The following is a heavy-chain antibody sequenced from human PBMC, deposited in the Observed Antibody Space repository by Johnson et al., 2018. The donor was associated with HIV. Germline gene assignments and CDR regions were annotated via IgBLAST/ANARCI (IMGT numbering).Heavy chain of an antibody. CDR3: VRVELGAFDI. CDR2: TRNKANSYTT. V-gene: IGHV3-72*01. CDR1: VFTFTDHY. Sequence: VPLVESGGGVVQPGRSLRLSCSASVFTFTDHYMDWVRQAPGKGLEWVGRTRNKANSYTTEYAASVKGRFTISRDDSKNSLYLQMNSLKTEDTAVYYCVRVELGAFDIWGQGTMVTVSS. D-gene: IGHD1-7*01. J-gene: IGHJ3*02.